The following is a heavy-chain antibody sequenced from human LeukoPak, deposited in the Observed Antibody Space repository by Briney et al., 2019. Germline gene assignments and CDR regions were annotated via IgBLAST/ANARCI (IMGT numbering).Heavy chain of an antibody. V-gene: IGHV1-18*01. Sequence: ASVTVSCMASGGTFSSYAISWVRQAPGQGLEWMGGISAYNGNTNYAQKLQGRVTMTTDTSTSTAYMELRSLRSDDTAVYYCASSSGYRSGWSTSAHFDYWGQGTLVTVSS. CDR3: ASSSGYRSGWSTSAHFDY. D-gene: IGHD6-19*01. CDR2: ISAYNGNT. J-gene: IGHJ4*02. CDR1: GGTFSSYA.